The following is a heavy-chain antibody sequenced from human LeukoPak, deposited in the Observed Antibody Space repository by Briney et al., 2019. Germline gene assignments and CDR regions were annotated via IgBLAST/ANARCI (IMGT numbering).Heavy chain of an antibody. V-gene: IGHV3-23*01. J-gene: IGHJ4*02. CDR3: AKAPTKEEEWLLLNYFDY. CDR2: ISGSGTRT. D-gene: IGHD3-22*01. CDR1: GFALSSYA. Sequence: GGSLRLSCVGSGFALSSYAMSWVRQAPGKGLEWVSAISGSGTRTYYADSVKGRFTISRDNSKNTLYLQMNSLRAEDTAVYYCAKAPTKEEEWLLLNYFDYWGQGTLVTVSS.